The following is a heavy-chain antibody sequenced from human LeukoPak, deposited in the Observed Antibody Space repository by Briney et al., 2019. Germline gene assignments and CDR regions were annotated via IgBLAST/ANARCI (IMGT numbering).Heavy chain of an antibody. J-gene: IGHJ6*03. CDR3: ARGPVDTAMVVYYYYMDV. CDR1: GVSISTYY. CDR2: FYYSGST. V-gene: IGHV4-59*01. D-gene: IGHD5-18*01. Sequence: SETLSLTCTVSGVSISTYYWSWIRQPPGKGLEWIGYFYYSGSTNYNPSLKSRVTISVDTSKNQFPLKLSSVTAADTAVYYCARGPVDTAMVVYYYYMDVWGKGTTVTVSS.